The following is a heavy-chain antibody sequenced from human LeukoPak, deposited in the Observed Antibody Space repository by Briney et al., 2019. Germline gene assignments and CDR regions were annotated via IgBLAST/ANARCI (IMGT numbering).Heavy chain of an antibody. CDR3: ASSYEESGNWFDP. J-gene: IGHJ5*02. D-gene: IGHD3-3*01. CDR2: INHSGST. Sequence: SETLSLTCAVYGGSFSGYYWSWIRQPPGKGLEWIGEINHSGSTNYNPSLKSRVTISVDTSENQFSLKLSSVTAAGTAVYYCASSYEESGNWFDPWGQGTLVTVSS. CDR1: GGSFSGYY. V-gene: IGHV4-34*01.